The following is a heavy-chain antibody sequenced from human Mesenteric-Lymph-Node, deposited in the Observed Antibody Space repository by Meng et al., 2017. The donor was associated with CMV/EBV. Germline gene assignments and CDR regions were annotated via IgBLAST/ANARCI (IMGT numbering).Heavy chain of an antibody. CDR1: GFTFSNYE. Sequence: GGPLRLSCAASGFTFSNYEMNWVRQAPGKGLEWVSYISGSGSPTYYADSVKGRFTISRDNAKNSLFLQMSSLRAEDTAVYYCARFPNTILYGHFFDYWGQGTLVTVSS. CDR2: ISGSGSPT. D-gene: IGHD3-10*01. CDR3: ARFPNTILYGHFFDY. V-gene: IGHV3-48*03. J-gene: IGHJ4*02.